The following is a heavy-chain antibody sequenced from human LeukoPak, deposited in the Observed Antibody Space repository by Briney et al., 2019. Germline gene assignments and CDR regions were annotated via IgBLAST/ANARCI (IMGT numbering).Heavy chain of an antibody. Sequence: ASVKVSCKVSGYTLTELSIHRGRQAPGKGVECMGGFEPEGGETIYAETFQGRVTMTKDTSTDTAYMELSSLRSEDTAVYYCASPYGGNTSLDAFDVWGQGTMVIVAS. V-gene: IGHV1-24*01. CDR2: FEPEGGET. D-gene: IGHD4-23*01. J-gene: IGHJ3*01. CDR1: GYTLTELS. CDR3: ASPYGGNTSLDAFDV.